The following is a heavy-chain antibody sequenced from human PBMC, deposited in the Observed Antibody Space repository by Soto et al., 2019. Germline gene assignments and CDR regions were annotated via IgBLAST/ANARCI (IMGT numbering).Heavy chain of an antibody. CDR1: GYSFNSYG. J-gene: IGHJ4*02. D-gene: IGHD3-22*01. CDR3: AKDRAHSNGYYGFYFDY. Sequence: HLVQSGAEVKKPGASVKVSCEASGYSFNSYGITWMRQAPGQGLEWMGWISAHNGNTNYAQRFQDRVTMTTDTSTSTAYMELRSLRSDDTAMYHCAKDRAHSNGYYGFYFDYLGQGSLVTVSS. V-gene: IGHV1-18*01. CDR2: ISAHNGNT.